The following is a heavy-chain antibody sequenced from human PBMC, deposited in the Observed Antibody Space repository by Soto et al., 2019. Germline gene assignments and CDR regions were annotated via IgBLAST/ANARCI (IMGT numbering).Heavy chain of an antibody. CDR1: RGSISSYY. V-gene: IGHV4-59*01. J-gene: IGHJ3*02. Sequence: PSETLSLTCTVSRGSISSYYWSWIRHPPGKGLEWIGYIYYSGSTNDNPSLTSRVTISVDTSKNQFSLKLSSVTAAATAVYYCERWLHGHISGAFDIWGQVKMVPVSS. CDR2: IYYSGST. CDR3: ERWLHGHISGAFDI. D-gene: IGHD5-12*01.